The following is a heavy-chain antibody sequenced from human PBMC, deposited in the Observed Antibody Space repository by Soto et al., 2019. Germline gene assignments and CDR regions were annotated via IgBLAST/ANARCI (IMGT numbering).Heavy chain of an antibody. CDR1: GYTFTSYY. J-gene: IGHJ4*02. D-gene: IGHD3-9*01. CDR3: LRDRVANFDPPAPDY. CDR2: ITTFNGKT. V-gene: IGHV1-18*04. Sequence: ALVKVSCKGFGYTFTSYYMHWVRQTPGQGLEWMGWITTFNGKTNYAQKFQGRITITADTSTSTAYMELRSLISDDTAVYYFLRDRVANFDPPAPDYWGQGTLVTVSS.